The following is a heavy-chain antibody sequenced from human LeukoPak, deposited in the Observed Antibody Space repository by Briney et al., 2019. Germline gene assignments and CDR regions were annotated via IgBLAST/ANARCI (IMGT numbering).Heavy chain of an antibody. Sequence: SETLSLTCAVYGGSFSCYYWSWIRQPPGKGLEWIGEINHSGSTNYNPSLKSRVTISVDTSKNQFSLKLSSVTAADTAVYYCARVRRGDQGLGYWGQGTLVTVSS. CDR3: ARVRRGDQGLGY. CDR2: INHSGST. CDR1: GGSFSCYY. V-gene: IGHV4-34*01. J-gene: IGHJ4*02. D-gene: IGHD4-17*01.